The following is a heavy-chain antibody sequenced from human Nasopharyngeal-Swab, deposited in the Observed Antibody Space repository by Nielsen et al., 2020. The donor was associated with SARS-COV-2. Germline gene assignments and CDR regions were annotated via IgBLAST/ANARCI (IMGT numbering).Heavy chain of an antibody. CDR1: GYSISSGYY. CDR3: ARRYGDFWSGHYFDY. Sequence: LRLSFAVSGYSISSGYYWGWIRQPPGKGLEWIGSIYHSGSTYYNPSLKSRVTISVDTSKNQFSLKLSSVTAADTAVYYCARRYGDFWSGHYFDYWGQGTLVTVSS. V-gene: IGHV4-38-2*01. CDR2: IYHSGST. J-gene: IGHJ4*02. D-gene: IGHD3-3*01.